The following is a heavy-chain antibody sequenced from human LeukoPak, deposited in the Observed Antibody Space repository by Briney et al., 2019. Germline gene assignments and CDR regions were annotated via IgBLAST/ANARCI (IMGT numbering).Heavy chain of an antibody. D-gene: IGHD6-19*01. CDR3: ARDAGEQWLAFDY. CDR2: ISSSSSYI. V-gene: IGHV3-21*01. Sequence: GGSLRLSCAASGFTFSSYSMNWVRQAPGKGLEWVSSISSSSSYIYYADSVKGRFTISRDNAKNSLYLQMNSLRAEDTAVYYCARDAGEQWLAFDYWGQGTLVTVSS. CDR1: GFTFSSYS. J-gene: IGHJ4*02.